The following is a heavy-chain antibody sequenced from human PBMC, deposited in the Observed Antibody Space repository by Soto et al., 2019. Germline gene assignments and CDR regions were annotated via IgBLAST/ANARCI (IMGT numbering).Heavy chain of an antibody. V-gene: IGHV1-18*01. CDR1: GHTXINHG. CDR3: AREGYCTSTTCDTEKFFDFYGMDV. J-gene: IGHJ6*02. Sequence: LXNGSWEASGHTXINHGLSWVRQAHRQGLEWMGWIIVYNGYTKFAQKIQGRVTINRDTSTSTAYMELRSLRSDDTAVYYCAREGYCTSTTCDTEKFFDFYGMDVWGQGITGTVSS. CDR2: IIVYNGYT. D-gene: IGHD2-2*01.